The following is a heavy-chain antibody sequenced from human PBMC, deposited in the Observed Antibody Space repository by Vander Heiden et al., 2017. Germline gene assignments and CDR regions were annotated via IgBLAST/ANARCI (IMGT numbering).Heavy chain of an antibody. J-gene: IGHJ4*02. Sequence: QVQLVESGGGVVQPGRSLRISCAASGFPFSSYGMHWVRQAPGKGLEWVAVIWYDGSNKYYADSVKGRFTISRDNSKNTLYLQMNSLRAEDTAVYYCARDQYYYDSGGCEIWGQGTLVTVSS. V-gene: IGHV3-33*01. CDR3: ARDQYYYDSGGCEI. CDR2: IWYDGSNK. D-gene: IGHD3-22*01. CDR1: GFPFSSYG.